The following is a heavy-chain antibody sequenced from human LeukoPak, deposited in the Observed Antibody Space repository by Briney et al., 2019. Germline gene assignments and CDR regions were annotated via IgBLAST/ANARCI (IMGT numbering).Heavy chain of an antibody. CDR1: PYIFTNYW. J-gene: IGHJ4*02. CDR2: NLSRDSDT. V-gene: IGHV5-51*01. CDR3: ARRQYSGYDFVF. Sequence: GEALQISCQGSPYIFTNYWIAWVRHMPRKGLEWMGINLSRDSDTRYSPSFQGQVTVSADKSISTAYLQWSSLEASDTAIYYCARRQYSGYDFVFWGQGTLVTVSS. D-gene: IGHD5-12*01.